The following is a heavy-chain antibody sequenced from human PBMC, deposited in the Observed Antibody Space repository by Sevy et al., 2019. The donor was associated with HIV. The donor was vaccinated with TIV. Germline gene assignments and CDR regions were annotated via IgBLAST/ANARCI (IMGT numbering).Heavy chain of an antibody. CDR3: AGENAWGRGYS. V-gene: IGHV4-59*08. D-gene: IGHD1-26*01. CDR2: TYYNGHI. J-gene: IGHJ4*02. CDR1: GGSITSLY. Sequence: SETLSLTCTVSGGSITSLYWNWIRQPPGKGLEWIANTYYNGHINYNPSLKSRVTLSLDTSKNQFSRRLSSVTAADTAMYYCAGENAWGRGYSWGQGTLVTVSS.